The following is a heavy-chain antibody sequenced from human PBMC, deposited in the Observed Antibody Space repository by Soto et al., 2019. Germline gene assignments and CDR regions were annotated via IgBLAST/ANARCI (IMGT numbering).Heavy chain of an antibody. CDR1: GFTFSSYS. J-gene: IGHJ6*03. V-gene: IGHV3-48*01. Sequence: GGSLRLSCAASGFTFSSYSMNWVRQAPGKGLEWVSYIRSSSDTIYYADSVKGRFTISRDNAKNSLSLYLNSLRVEDTAVYYCARVGYYDLGSGTISHSYYMDVWGKGTTVTVSS. CDR2: IRSSSDTI. D-gene: IGHD3-3*01. CDR3: ARVGYYDLGSGTISHSYYMDV.